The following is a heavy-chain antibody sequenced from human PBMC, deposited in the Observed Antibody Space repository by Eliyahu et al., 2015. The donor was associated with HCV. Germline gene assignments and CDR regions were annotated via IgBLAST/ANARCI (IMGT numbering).Heavy chain of an antibody. Sequence: QVQLVQSGAEVKKPGAXVKVSCKVSGYTLTELPMHWVRQAPGKGLEWMGGFDPEDGETIYAQKFQGRVTMTEDTSTDTAYMELSSLRSEDTAVYYCATLYSSPNWFDPWGQGTLVTVSS. CDR2: FDPEDGET. V-gene: IGHV1-24*01. J-gene: IGHJ5*02. D-gene: IGHD6-13*01. CDR3: ATLYSSPNWFDP. CDR1: GYTLTELP.